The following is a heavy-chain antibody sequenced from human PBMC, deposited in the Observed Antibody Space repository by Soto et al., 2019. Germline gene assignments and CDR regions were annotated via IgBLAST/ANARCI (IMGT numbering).Heavy chain of an antibody. J-gene: IGHJ5*01. CDR3: ARESCSGGSCYLNWFDP. V-gene: IGHV1-18*01. CDR1: GYAFTIYG. CDR2: ISAYNGNT. D-gene: IGHD2-15*01. Sequence: ASVNVYWKAAGYAFTIYGISWVRQAPGQGLEWMGWISAYNGNTNYAQKLQGRVTMTTDTSTSTAYMELRSLRSDDTAVYYCARESCSGGSCYLNWFDPWGQGTLVTVSS.